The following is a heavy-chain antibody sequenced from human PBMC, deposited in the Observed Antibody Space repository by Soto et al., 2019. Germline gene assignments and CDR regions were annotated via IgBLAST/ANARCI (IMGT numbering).Heavy chain of an antibody. CDR1: SGSISSSNW. CDR2: IYHSGST. CDR3: ARTPYSGYDSQRLYAFDI. J-gene: IGHJ3*02. Sequence: QVQLQESGPGLVKPSGTLSLTCAVSSGSISSSNWWSWVRQPPGKGLEWIGEIYHSGSTNYNPSLKSRVTISVDKSNNQFSLKLSSATAADTAMYYCARTPYSGYDSQRLYAFDIWGQGTMVTVSS. D-gene: IGHD5-12*01. V-gene: IGHV4-4*02.